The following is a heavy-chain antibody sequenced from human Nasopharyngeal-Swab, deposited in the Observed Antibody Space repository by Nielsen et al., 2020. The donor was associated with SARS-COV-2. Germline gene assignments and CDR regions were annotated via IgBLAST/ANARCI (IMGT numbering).Heavy chain of an antibody. D-gene: IGHD2-2*01. J-gene: IGHJ6*03. CDR1: GYSFTSYW. V-gene: IGHV5-51*01. Sequence: GESLKISCKGSGYSFTSYWIGWVRQMPGKGLEWMGIIYPGDSDTRYSPSFQGQVTISADKSISTAYLQWSSLKASDTAMYYCARLAGVPAAFVYYYDYMDVWGKGTTVTVSS. CDR3: ARLAGVPAAFVYYYDYMDV. CDR2: IYPGDSDT.